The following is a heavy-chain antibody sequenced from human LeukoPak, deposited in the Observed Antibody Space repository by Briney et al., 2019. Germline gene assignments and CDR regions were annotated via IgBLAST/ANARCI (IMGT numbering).Heavy chain of an antibody. CDR1: GFTFSDYY. CDR2: ISSSGSTI. D-gene: IGHD3-16*02. Sequence: GGSLRLSCAASGFTFSDYYMSWIRQAPGKGLEWVSYISSSGSTIYYADSVKGRFTISRDNAKNSLYLQMNSLRAEDTAVYYCAREVLRLGELSLFHYFDYWGQGTLVTVPS. J-gene: IGHJ4*02. V-gene: IGHV3-11*04. CDR3: AREVLRLGELSLFHYFDY.